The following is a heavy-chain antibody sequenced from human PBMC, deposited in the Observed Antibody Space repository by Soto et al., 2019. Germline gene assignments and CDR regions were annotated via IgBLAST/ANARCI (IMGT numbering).Heavy chain of an antibody. D-gene: IGHD5-12*01. V-gene: IGHV3-64D*06. CDR3: VKSRGGNNFDFFD. Sequence: VVSLRISCAASGFTFSSYSIYWVRQAPGKGLECVSGIRGNGDGPFYADSVKGRFIISRDNSKNTLFLQMSSLSADDTAVYYCVKSRGGNNFDFFDWGQGALVTVSS. CDR2: IRGNGDGP. CDR1: GFTFSSYS. J-gene: IGHJ4*02.